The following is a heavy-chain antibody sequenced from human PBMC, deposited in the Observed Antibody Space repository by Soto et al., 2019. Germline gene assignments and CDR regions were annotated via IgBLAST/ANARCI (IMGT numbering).Heavy chain of an antibody. CDR1: GFTFSSYW. CDR2: INQDGGET. J-gene: IGHJ4*02. D-gene: IGHD2-8*01. V-gene: IGHV3-7*01. Sequence: EVQLVESGGGLVQPGGSLRLSCAASGFTFSSYWMTWVRQAPGKGLEWVANINQDGGETCYVDSVKGRFSISRDNAKNSLYLQMDSLRAEDTAVYFCARGVLSGSAPAYYLGQGVLVTVSS. CDR3: ARGVLSGSAPAYY.